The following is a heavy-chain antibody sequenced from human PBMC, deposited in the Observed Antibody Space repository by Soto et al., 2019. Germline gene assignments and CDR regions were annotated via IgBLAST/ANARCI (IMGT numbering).Heavy chain of an antibody. D-gene: IGHD2-2*01. CDR1: GGSVSSSSYY. J-gene: IGHJ4*02. CDR3: ARHALEVAAATNFEY. CDR2: MFYSGST. Sequence: SETLSLTCSVSGGSVSSSSYYWGWIRQPPEKGLEWIGSMFYSGSTYYSPSLKSRVTISVDTSKNQFSLKLSSVTAADTAVYYCARHALEVAAATNFEYWGQGTLVTVSS. V-gene: IGHV4-39*01.